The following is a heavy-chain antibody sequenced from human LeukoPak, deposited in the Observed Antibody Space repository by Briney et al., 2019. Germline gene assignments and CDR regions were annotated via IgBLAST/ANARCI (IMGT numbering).Heavy chain of an antibody. CDR2: IVVGSGNT. CDR3: AAHSGPANYYHYYYMDV. Sequence: SVKVSCKASGFTFSRSAMQWVRQARGQRLEWIGWIVVGSGNTNYAQNFHERVTITRDMSTSTVYMELSSLRSEDTAVYYCAAHSGPANYYHYYYMDVWGKGTTVTISS. D-gene: IGHD2-8*02. CDR1: GFTFSRSA. J-gene: IGHJ6*03. V-gene: IGHV1-58*02.